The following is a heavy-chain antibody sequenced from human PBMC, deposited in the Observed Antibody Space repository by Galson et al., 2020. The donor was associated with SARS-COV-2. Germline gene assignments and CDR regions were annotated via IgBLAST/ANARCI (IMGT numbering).Heavy chain of an antibody. CDR3: ARDPMFFIAVAGTSGYYYGMDV. Sequence: GGSLRLSCAASGFTFSSYGMHWVRQAPGKGLEWVAVIWYDGSNKYYADSVKGRFIISRDNSKNTMYLQMNSLRAEDTAVYYCARDPMFFIAVAGTSGYYYGMDVWGQGTTVTVSS. J-gene: IGHJ6*02. CDR2: IWYDGSNK. CDR1: GFTFSSYG. V-gene: IGHV3-33*01. D-gene: IGHD6-19*01.